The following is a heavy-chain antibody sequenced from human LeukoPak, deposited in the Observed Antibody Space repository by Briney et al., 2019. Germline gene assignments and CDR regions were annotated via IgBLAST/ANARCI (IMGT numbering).Heavy chain of an antibody. Sequence: SETLSLTCTVSGGSISSSSYYWGWIRQPPGKGLEWIGSIYYSGSTYYNPSLKSRVTISVDTSRNQFSLNLSSMTAADTAVYYCARGRPYNVGLPPWFDPWGQGTLVTVSS. D-gene: IGHD1-14*01. J-gene: IGHJ5*02. CDR2: IYYSGST. CDR1: GGSISSSSYY. CDR3: ARGRPYNVGLPPWFDP. V-gene: IGHV4-39*07.